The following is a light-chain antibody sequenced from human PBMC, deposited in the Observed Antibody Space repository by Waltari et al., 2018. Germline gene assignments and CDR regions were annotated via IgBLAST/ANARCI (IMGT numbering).Light chain of an antibody. CDR3: TSYASSSTLV. V-gene: IGLV2-14*03. J-gene: IGLJ2*01. Sequence: QSALTQPASVSGSPXQSIPISCTGTSSXVGGYNYFPWYQPHPVKAPKFMIYDVGYRPSGVSSRFSGSKSGNTASLTISGLQAEDEADYYCTSYASSSTLVFGGGTKLTVL. CDR1: SSXVGGYNY. CDR2: DVG.